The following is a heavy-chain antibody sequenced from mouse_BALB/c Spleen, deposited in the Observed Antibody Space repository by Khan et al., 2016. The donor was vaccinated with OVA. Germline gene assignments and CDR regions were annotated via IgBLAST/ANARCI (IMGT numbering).Heavy chain of an antibody. CDR1: GYTFTSYW. J-gene: IGHJ2*01. V-gene: IGHV1S81*02. CDR2: TNPTNGRT. Sequence: QVQLQQSGAELVKAGASVKMSCKASGYTFTSYWMHWVKQRLGQGLEWFAETNPTNGRTYYNEKFKSKATLTVDKSSSTAYMLLSGPTFEDSAVYYSARIKKIVATYFDYWGQGTTLTDSS. D-gene: IGHD1-1*01. CDR3: ARIKKIVATYFDY.